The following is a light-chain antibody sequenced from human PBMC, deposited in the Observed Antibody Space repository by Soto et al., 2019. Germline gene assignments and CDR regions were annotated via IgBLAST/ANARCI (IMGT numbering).Light chain of an antibody. J-gene: IGKJ4*01. V-gene: IGKV1-9*01. CDR3: QQLKSSPLT. CDR2: AAS. Sequence: DIQLTQSPSFLSASVGDTVSITCRASQGISLFLAWYQQRPGKAPDLLIYAASSLESGVPSRFSGSGSGTEFTLTITILRPEDFATYYCQQLKSSPLTFGGGTKVEIK. CDR1: QGISLF.